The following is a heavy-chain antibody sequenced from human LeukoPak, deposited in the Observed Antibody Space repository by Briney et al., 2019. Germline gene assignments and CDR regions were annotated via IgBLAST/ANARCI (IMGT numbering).Heavy chain of an antibody. V-gene: IGHV3-7*01. Sequence: GGSLRLSCAASGFTLSSYWMSWVRQASGKGLECVANIKQDGSEKYYVDSVKGRFTISRDNAKNSLYLQMNSLRAEDTAVYYCARGLGGDGYKGPFDYWGQGTLVTVSS. CDR2: IKQDGSEK. CDR1: GFTLSSYW. J-gene: IGHJ4*02. CDR3: ARGLGGDGYKGPFDY. D-gene: IGHD5-24*01.